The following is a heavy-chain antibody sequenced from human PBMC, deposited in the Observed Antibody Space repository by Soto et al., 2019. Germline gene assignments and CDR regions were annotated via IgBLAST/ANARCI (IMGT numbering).Heavy chain of an antibody. V-gene: IGHV3-23*01. Sequence: PGGSLRLSCAASGFTFSTYGMSWVRQAPGEGLEWVSAISGSGGSTYYADSVKGRFTISRDNSKNTLYLQMNSLRAEDTAVYYCAKVPLLRFLEWPKGAYIDYWGQGTLVTVSS. J-gene: IGHJ4*02. D-gene: IGHD3-3*01. CDR2: ISGSGGST. CDR1: GFTFSTYG. CDR3: AKVPLLRFLEWPKGAYIDY.